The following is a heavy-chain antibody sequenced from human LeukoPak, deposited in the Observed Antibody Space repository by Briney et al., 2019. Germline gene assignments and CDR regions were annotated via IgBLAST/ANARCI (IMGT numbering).Heavy chain of an antibody. CDR1: GFTFRSYW. CDR3: AKDGNWARFEN. D-gene: IGHD7-27*01. Sequence: PGGSLRLSCAASGFTFRSYWMSWLRQTPGKRLEWLANIKEDGSEKYYVDSVKGRSTISRDNAKTSLYLQMNSLRAEDTAAYYCAKDGNWARFENWGQGTLVTVSS. J-gene: IGHJ4*02. V-gene: IGHV3-7*03. CDR2: IKEDGSEK.